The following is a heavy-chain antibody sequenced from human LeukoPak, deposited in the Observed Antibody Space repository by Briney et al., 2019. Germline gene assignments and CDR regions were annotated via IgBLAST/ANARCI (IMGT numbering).Heavy chain of an antibody. CDR3: ARLRDYYDSSGYYYDALDI. J-gene: IGHJ3*02. CDR2: IYPGDSDT. CDR1: GYSFTRYW. Sequence: GESLKISCKTSGYSFTRYWIAWVRQTPGKGLEWMGIIYPGDSDTRYSPSFQGQVTISADKSISTAYLQWSSLKASDTAMYYCARLRDYYDSSGYYYDALDIWGQGTMVTVSS. D-gene: IGHD3-22*01. V-gene: IGHV5-51*01.